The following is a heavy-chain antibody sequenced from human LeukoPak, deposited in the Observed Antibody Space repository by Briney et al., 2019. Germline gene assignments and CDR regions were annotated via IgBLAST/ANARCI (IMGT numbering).Heavy chain of an antibody. CDR2: ISSSSSTI. Sequence: PGGSLRLSCAASGFTFSIYSMNWVRQAPGKGLEWVSYISSSSSTIHYADSVKGRFTISRDNAKNSLYLQMNSLRAEDTAVYYCAKDRSWSNILTGYYMYDFDFWGQGTLVTVSS. J-gene: IGHJ4*02. V-gene: IGHV3-48*01. CDR1: GFTFSIYS. D-gene: IGHD3-9*01. CDR3: AKDRSWSNILTGYYMYDFDF.